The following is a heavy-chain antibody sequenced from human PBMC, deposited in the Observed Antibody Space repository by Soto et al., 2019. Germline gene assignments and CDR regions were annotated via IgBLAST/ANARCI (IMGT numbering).Heavy chain of an antibody. CDR2: IYYSGST. CDR1: GGSISSYY. D-gene: IGHD4-4*01. CDR3: ARDISPDYSTLGWFDP. V-gene: IGHV4-59*01. Sequence: SETLSLTCTVCGGSISSYYWSWIRQPPGKGLEWIGYIYYSGSTNYNPSLKSRVTISVDTSKDQFSLKLSSVTAADTAVYYCARDISPDYSTLGWFDPWGQGTLVTVSS. J-gene: IGHJ5*02.